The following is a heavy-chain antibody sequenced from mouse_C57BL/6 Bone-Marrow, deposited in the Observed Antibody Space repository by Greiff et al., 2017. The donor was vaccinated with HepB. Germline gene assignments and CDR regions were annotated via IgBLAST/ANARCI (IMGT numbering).Heavy chain of an antibody. CDR2: INPSNGGT. CDR1: GYTFTSYW. D-gene: IGHD1-1*01. CDR3: ARFRLLRHYAMDY. J-gene: IGHJ4*01. Sequence: VQLQESGTELVKPGASVKLSCKASGYTFTSYWMHWVKQRPGQGLEWIGNINPSNGGTNYNEKFKSKATLTVGKSSSTAYMQLSSLTSEDSAVYDCARFRLLRHYAMDYWGQGTSVTVSS. V-gene: IGHV1-53*01.